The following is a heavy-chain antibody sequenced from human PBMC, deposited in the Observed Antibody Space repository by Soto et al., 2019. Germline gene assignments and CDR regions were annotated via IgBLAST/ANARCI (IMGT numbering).Heavy chain of an antibody. Sequence: GGSLRLSCAASGFTFSSYYMNLVRKAPGKALEWVSYIRSSSSTIYYAGTLKGQFTLSRDNAKNTLYLERNRLRVEDTDVYYCARVDWAIALGWDYWGQGTRVTV. V-gene: IGHV3-48*01. CDR2: IRSSSSTI. J-gene: IGHJ4*02. CDR1: GFTFSSYY. CDR3: ARVDWAIALGWDY. D-gene: IGHD2-2*02.